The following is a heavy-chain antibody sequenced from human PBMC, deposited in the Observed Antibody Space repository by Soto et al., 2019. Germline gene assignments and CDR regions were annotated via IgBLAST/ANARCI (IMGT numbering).Heavy chain of an antibody. D-gene: IGHD6-13*01. J-gene: IGHJ5*02. V-gene: IGHV4-31*03. CDR2: IYYSGST. CDR1: GGSISSGGYY. CDR3: ARAYSSSWYGGNWFDP. Sequence: PSETLSLTCTVSGGSISSGGYYWSWIRQHPGKGLEWIGYIYYSGSTYYNPSLKSRVTISVDTSKNQFSLKLSSVTAADTAVYYCARAYSSSWYGGNWFDPWGQGTLVTVS.